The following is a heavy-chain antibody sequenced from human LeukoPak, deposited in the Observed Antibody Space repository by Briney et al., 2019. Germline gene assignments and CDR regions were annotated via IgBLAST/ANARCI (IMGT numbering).Heavy chain of an antibody. J-gene: IGHJ3*02. Sequence: SETLSLTCTVSGGSISSSSYYWGWIRQPPGKGLEWIGSIYYSGSTYYNPSLKSRVTISVDTSKNRFSLKLSSVTAADTAVYYCARGDRGYDAFDIWGQGTMVTVSS. CDR3: ARGDRGYDAFDI. CDR1: GGSISSSSYY. V-gene: IGHV4-39*07. D-gene: IGHD5-12*01. CDR2: IYYSGST.